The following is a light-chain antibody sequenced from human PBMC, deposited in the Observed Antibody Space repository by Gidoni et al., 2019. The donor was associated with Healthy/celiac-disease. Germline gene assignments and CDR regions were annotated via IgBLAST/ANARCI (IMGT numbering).Light chain of an antibody. Sequence: QLVLTQSPSASASLGASVKITCTLSPGHSSAPIAWHQQGKQTGPRFLMILKSDGTHNKGEGIPERFSGSSSGAERSLIISSLQSEDEADYYCQTWITGIQVFGGGTKLTVL. CDR1: PGHSSAP. CDR2: LKSDGTH. V-gene: IGLV4-69*01. J-gene: IGLJ3*02. CDR3: QTWITGIQV.